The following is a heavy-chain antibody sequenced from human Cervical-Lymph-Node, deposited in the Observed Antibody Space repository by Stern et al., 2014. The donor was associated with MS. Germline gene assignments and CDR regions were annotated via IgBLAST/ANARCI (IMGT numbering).Heavy chain of an antibody. CDR3: ALSSETSDRWYSLGYDL. J-gene: IGHJ5*02. Sequence: VQLVESGAEVTKPGSSVKVSCKASGGTFSQVPSSWVRQAPGQGLEWMDGIFPVFGTPTYAQEFRGRVTITADVSTSTVYMELSSLRSDDTAVYYCALSSETSDRWYSLGYDLWGQGTLVTVSS. D-gene: IGHD6-13*01. CDR1: GGTFSQVP. CDR2: IFPVFGTP. V-gene: IGHV1-69*01.